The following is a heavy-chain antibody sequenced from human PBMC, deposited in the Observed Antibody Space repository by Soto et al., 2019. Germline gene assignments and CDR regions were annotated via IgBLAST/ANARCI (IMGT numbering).Heavy chain of an antibody. CDR3: AGSYRRYCSGGSCYSYYYYYMDV. V-gene: IGHV4-59*01. CDR2: IYYSGST. CDR1: GGSISSYY. D-gene: IGHD2-15*01. Sequence: QVQLQESGPGLVKPSETLSLTCTVSGGSISSYYWSWIRQPPGKGLEWIGYIYYSGSTNYNPSLRSRVTIAVDTSKNQFSLKLSSVAAADTSVYDCAGSYRRYCSGGSCYSYYYYYMDVWRKGTTVTVSS. J-gene: IGHJ6*03.